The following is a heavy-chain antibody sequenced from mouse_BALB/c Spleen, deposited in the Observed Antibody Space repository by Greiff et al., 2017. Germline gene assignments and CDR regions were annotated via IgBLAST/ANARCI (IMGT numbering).Heavy chain of an antibody. CDR3: ARASRGTVPLDY. V-gene: IGHV7-3*02. CDR2: IRNKANGYTT. D-gene: IGHD1-1*01. J-gene: IGHJ2*01. CDR1: GFTFTDYY. Sequence: DVKLVESGGGLVQPGGSLRLSCATSGFTFTDYYMSWVRQPPGKALEWLGFIRNKANGYTTEYSASVKGRFTISRDNSQSILYLQMNTLRAEDSATYYCARASRGTVPLDYWGQGTTLTVSS.